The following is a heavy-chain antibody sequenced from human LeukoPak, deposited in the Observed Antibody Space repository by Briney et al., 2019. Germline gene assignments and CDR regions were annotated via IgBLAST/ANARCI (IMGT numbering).Heavy chain of an antibody. Sequence: SETLSLTCAVSGGSISSSNWWSWVRQPPGKGLEWIGSIYYSGSTYYNPSLKSRVTISVDTSKNQFSLKLSSVTAADTAVYYCARRDSSAFREGFDPWGQGTLVTVSS. V-gene: IGHV4-39*01. CDR3: ARRDSSAFREGFDP. J-gene: IGHJ5*02. CDR2: IYYSGST. CDR1: GGSISSSNW. D-gene: IGHD3-22*01.